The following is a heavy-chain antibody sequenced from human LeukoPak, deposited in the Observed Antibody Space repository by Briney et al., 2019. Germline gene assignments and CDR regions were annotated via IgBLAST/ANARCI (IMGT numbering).Heavy chain of an antibody. D-gene: IGHD1-26*01. J-gene: IGHJ1*01. Sequence: PGGSLRLSCAASGFTFSSYGIHWVRQAPGKGLEWVAFIRYDGSNKYYADSVKGRFTISRDNSKNTLYLQMNSLRAEDTAVYYRSKDLIVGATSDQYFQHWGQGTPVTVSS. CDR3: SKDLIVGATSDQYFQH. CDR2: IRYDGSNK. V-gene: IGHV3-30*02. CDR1: GFTFSSYG.